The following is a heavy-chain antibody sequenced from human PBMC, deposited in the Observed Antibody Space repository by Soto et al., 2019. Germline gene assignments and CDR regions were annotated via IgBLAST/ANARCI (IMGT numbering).Heavy chain of an antibody. D-gene: IGHD1-1*01. Sequence: EVQLVESGGGLVQPGGSLKVSCAASGFTFHAFWMTWARQAPGKGLEWVANIKEDGSQKYYLDSVKDRFTISRDNAKNLLYLQMNSLRAEDTAVYYCARTGTTHCWGQGTLVTVFS. J-gene: IGHJ4*02. CDR3: ARTGTTHC. CDR2: IKEDGSQK. CDR1: GFTFHAFW. V-gene: IGHV3-7*01.